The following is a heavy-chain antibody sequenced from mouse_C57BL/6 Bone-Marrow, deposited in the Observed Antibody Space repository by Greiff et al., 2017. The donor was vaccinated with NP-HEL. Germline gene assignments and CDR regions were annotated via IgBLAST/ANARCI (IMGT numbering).Heavy chain of an antibody. Sequence: VQLQQSGPGLVQPSQSLSITCTVSGFSLTSYGVHWVRQSPGKGLEWLGVIWRGGSTDYNAAFMSRLSITKDNSKSQVFFKMNSLQADDTAIYYCAKRAAQATDAMDYWGQGTSVTVSS. CDR2: IWRGGST. CDR1: GFSLTSYG. J-gene: IGHJ4*01. D-gene: IGHD3-2*02. CDR3: AKRAAQATDAMDY. V-gene: IGHV2-5*01.